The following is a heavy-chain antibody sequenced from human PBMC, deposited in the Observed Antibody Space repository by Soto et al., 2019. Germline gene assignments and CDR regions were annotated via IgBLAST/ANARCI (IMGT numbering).Heavy chain of an antibody. J-gene: IGHJ3*02. V-gene: IGHV3-7*03. Sequence: EVQLVESGGGLVQPGWSLRLSCAASGITFSNCWMSWVRQAPGKGLEWVAKIKQDGSEKLYVDSVKGRFAVSRDNTTNSLYLQMNSLRAEDTAVYDGARDFTDDAFDIWGQGTMVTVSS. CDR1: GITFSNCW. CDR2: IKQDGSEK. CDR3: ARDFTDDAFDI.